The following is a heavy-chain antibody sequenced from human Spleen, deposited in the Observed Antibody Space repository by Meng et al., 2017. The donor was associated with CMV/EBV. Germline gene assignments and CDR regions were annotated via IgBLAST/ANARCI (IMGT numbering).Heavy chain of an antibody. J-gene: IGHJ4*02. CDR2: INPNSGGT. CDR1: GYTFTKYA. Sequence: ASVKVFCKASGYTFTKYAMNWVRQAPGQGLEWMGWINPNSGGTNYAQKFQGRVTMTRDTSISTAYMELSRLRSDDTAVYYCLYGNYGSGSYYNYWGQGTLVTVSS. CDR3: LYGNYGSGSYYNY. D-gene: IGHD3-10*01. V-gene: IGHV1-2*02.